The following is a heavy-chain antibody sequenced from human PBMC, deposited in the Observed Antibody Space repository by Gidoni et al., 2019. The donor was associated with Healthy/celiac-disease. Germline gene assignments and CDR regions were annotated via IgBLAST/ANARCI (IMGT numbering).Heavy chain of an antibody. Sequence: QVQLVQSGAEVKKPGSSVKVSCKASGGTFSSYAISWVRQAPGQGLEWMGGIFPIFGTANYAQKFQGRVTITADESTSTAYMELSSLRSEDTAVYYCASFGQKKIWSGYYNYYYYGMDVWGQGTTVTVSS. D-gene: IGHD3-3*01. CDR3: ASFGQKKIWSGYYNYYYYGMDV. CDR2: IFPIFGTA. V-gene: IGHV1-69*01. CDR1: GGTFSSYA. J-gene: IGHJ6*02.